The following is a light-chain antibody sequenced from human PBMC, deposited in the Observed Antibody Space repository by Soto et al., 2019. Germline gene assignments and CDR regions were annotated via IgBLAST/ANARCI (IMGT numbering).Light chain of an antibody. CDR3: SSYTTTPPWL. CDR1: ITDVGTYNY. CDR2: EVT. J-gene: IGLJ3*02. Sequence: QSALTQPASVSGSPGQSITISCTGTITDVGTYNYVSWYQQHPGKAPKLIIYEVTNRPSGVSFRFSGSKSGNTASLTISDLRAEDEGDYFCSSYTTTPPWLFGAGTKLTVL. V-gene: IGLV2-14*01.